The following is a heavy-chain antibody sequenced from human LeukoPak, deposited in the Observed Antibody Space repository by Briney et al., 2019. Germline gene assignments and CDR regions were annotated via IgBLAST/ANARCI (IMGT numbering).Heavy chain of an antibody. CDR3: AREADYYDSSGYPDY. J-gene: IGHJ4*02. D-gene: IGHD3-22*01. V-gene: IGHV1-18*01. Sequence: ASVKVSCKASGYTFTSYGISWVRQAPGQGLEWMGSISAYNGNTNYAQKLQGRVTMTTDTSTSTAYMELRSLRSDDTAVYYCAREADYYDSSGYPDYWGQGTLVTVSS. CDR2: ISAYNGNT. CDR1: GYTFTSYG.